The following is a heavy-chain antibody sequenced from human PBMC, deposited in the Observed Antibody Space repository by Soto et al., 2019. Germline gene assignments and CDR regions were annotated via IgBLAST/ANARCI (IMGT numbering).Heavy chain of an antibody. D-gene: IGHD6-19*01. Sequence: EVQLVESGGGLIQPGGSLRLSCAASGFTVGCKYMTWVRQSPGKGLEWVSVMYGGGTTYYADSVKGRFTISRDNSKNTLYLQMNSLRAEDTAVYYCVQTNGWPGFDFWGQGSLVTVSS. CDR3: VQTNGWPGFDF. CDR2: MYGGGTT. CDR1: GFTVGCKY. V-gene: IGHV3-53*01. J-gene: IGHJ4*02.